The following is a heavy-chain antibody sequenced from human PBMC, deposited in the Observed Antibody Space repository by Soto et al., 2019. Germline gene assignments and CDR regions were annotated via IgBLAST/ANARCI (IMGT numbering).Heavy chain of an antibody. CDR3: TRDQPITP. D-gene: IGHD3-10*01. CDR2: IRSKTYGGTA. Sequence: GWSLRLSCTSSVFTFVDYAMSWVRQAPGKGLEWVGFIRSKTYGGTAEYAASVKGRFTISRDDSKSIAYLQMNSLETEDTAVYYCTRDQPITPWGQGTMVTVSS. CDR1: VFTFVDYA. J-gene: IGHJ3*01. V-gene: IGHV3-49*04.